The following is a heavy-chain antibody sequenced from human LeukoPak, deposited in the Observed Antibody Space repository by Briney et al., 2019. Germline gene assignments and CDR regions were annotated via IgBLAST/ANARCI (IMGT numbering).Heavy chain of an antibody. CDR1: GFSFRNYN. V-gene: IGHV3-21*01. CDR2: ISSCSSYI. Sequence: GGSLRLSCDGSGFSFRNYNMSWVRQAPGKGLEWVSSISSCSSYIYYADSLKGRFTISRDNAKNSLYLQMNSLRAEDTAVYYCATYSREWGQGTLVTVSS. CDR3: ATYSRE. J-gene: IGHJ4*02. D-gene: IGHD5-18*01.